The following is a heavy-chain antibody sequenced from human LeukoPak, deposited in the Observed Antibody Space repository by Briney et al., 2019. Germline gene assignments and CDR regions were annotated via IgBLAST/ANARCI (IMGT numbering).Heavy chain of an antibody. CDR3: ARESDGGPIDY. CDR1: GFTFRNYD. V-gene: IGHV3-21*01. CDR2: IDTDGTYI. J-gene: IGHJ4*02. D-gene: IGHD4-23*01. Sequence: GGSLRLSCAASGFTFRNYDIHWIRQAPGKGLEWVSSIDTDGTYIHYADSVKGRFTISRDNSKNSLYLQMNSLRAEDTAVYYCARESDGGPIDYWGQGTLVTVSS.